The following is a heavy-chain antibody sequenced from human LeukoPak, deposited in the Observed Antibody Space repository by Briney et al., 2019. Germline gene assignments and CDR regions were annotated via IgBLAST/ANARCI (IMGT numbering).Heavy chain of an antibody. D-gene: IGHD6-13*01. CDR3: ARGYSSSWANYYYYGMDV. CDR1: GGTFSSYA. CDR2: IIPILGIA. J-gene: IGHJ6*02. V-gene: IGHV1-69*04. Sequence: GSSVKVSCKASGGTFSSYAISWVRQAPGQGLEWMGRIIPILGIANYAQKFQGRVTITADKSTSTAYMEPSSLRSEDTAVYYCARGYSSSWANYYYYGMDVWGQGTTVTVSS.